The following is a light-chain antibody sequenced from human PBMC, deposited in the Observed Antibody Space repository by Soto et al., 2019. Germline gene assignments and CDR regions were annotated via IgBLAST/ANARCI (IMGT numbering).Light chain of an antibody. CDR2: DAS. J-gene: IGKJ4*01. V-gene: IGKV3-11*01. CDR3: QQRSNSWIT. Sequence: EIVLTQSPATLSLSPGERATLSCRASQSVSSYLAWYQQKPGQAPRLLIYDASNRATGIPARFSGSGSRTDFTLTISRLEPEDFAVYYCQQRSNSWITFGGETKVEIK. CDR1: QSVSSY.